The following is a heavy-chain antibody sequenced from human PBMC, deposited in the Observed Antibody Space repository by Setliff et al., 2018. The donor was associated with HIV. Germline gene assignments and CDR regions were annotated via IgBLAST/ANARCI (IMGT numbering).Heavy chain of an antibody. CDR1: GVSISSYY. J-gene: IGHJ4*02. D-gene: IGHD5-12*01. CDR2: IFPGGAT. V-gene: IGHV4-59*01. CDR3: AKSSPSIGYITDC. Sequence: ASETLSLTCSVSGVSISSYYWSWIRHSPGKGLEWIGIIFPGGATNYNPSLTSRVTISVDTSKNHLFLKLTSVPTADTAVYFCAKSSPSIGYITDCWGQGAPVTVSS.